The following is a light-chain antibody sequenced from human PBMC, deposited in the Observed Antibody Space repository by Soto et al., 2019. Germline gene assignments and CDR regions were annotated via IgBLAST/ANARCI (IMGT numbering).Light chain of an antibody. CDR2: KAS. CDR1: QTISNW. J-gene: IGKJ1*01. V-gene: IGKV1-5*03. CDR3: QQYNSYSQT. Sequence: DIQMTQSPASLSASVGDRVTITWLASQTISNWLAWYQQKPGEAPKLLIYKASTLESGVPSRFSGSGSGTEFTLTISSLQPEDFATYYCQQYNSYSQTFGQGTKVDNK.